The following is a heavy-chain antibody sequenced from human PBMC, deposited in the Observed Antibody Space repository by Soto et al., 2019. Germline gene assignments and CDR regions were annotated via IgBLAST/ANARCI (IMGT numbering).Heavy chain of an antibody. Sequence: EVQLLESGGGLVQPGGSLRLSCAASGFTFSDYAMNWVRQAPGKGLERVSFIAGSSGGSTYYADSVKGRFTVSRDNSKNTLYLQINSLRAEDTAVYYCAKHPYGGGYYYNGMDVWGQGTTVTVSS. CDR3: AKHPYGGGYYYNGMDV. V-gene: IGHV3-23*01. J-gene: IGHJ6*02. D-gene: IGHD3-10*01. CDR2: IAGSSGGST. CDR1: GFTFSDYA.